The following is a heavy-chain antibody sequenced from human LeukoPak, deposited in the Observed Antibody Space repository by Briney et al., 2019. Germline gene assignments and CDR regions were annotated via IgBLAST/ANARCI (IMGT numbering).Heavy chain of an antibody. V-gene: IGHV3-74*01. CDR3: AIGGRFSDY. D-gene: IGHD3-3*01. Sequence: PGGSLRLSCAASGFTFSSYWMHWVRQGPGKGLVWVSRINSDGSSTSYADSVKGRFTISRDNAKNTLYLQMNSLRAEDTAIYYCAIGGRFSDYWGQGTLVTVSS. CDR1: GFTFSSYW. J-gene: IGHJ4*02. CDR2: INSDGSST.